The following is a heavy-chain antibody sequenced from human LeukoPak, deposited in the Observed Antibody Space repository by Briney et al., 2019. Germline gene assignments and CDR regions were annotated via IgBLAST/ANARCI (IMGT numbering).Heavy chain of an antibody. Sequence: SETLSLTCAVYGGSFSGYYWSWIRQPPGKGLEWIGEINHSGSTNYNPSLKSRVTISVDTSKNQFSLKLSSVTAADTAVYYCARGRNYYDSSGKDDFDYWGQGTLVTVS. J-gene: IGHJ4*02. CDR3: ARGRNYYDSSGKDDFDY. D-gene: IGHD3-22*01. CDR1: GGSFSGYY. CDR2: INHSGST. V-gene: IGHV4-34*01.